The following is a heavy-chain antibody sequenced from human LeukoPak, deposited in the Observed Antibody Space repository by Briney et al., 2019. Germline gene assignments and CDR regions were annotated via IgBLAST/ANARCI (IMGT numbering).Heavy chain of an antibody. D-gene: IGHD2-2*01. J-gene: IGHJ4*02. CDR3: ARSGYPVVPAASELDD. CDR2: IKQDGSEK. Sequence: GGSLRLSCAASGFTFSSYWMSWVRQAPGKGLEWVANIKQDGSEKYYVESVKGRLTISRDNAKNSLYLQMNSLRAEDTAVYYCARSGYPVVPAASELDDWGQGTLVTVSS. CDR1: GFTFSSYW. V-gene: IGHV3-7*01.